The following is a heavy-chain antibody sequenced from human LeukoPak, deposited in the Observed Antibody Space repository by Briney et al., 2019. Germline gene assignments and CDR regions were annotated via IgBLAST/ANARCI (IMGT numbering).Heavy chain of an antibody. J-gene: IGHJ4*02. CDR2: MNHSGST. Sequence: SETLSLTCAVYGGSFSGYYWSWIRQPPGKGLEWIGEMNHSGSTNYNPSLKSRVTISVDTSKNQFSLKLSSVTAADTAVYYCARGGKTRRFDYWGQGTLVTVSS. V-gene: IGHV4-34*01. CDR1: GGSFSGYY. CDR3: ARGGKTRRFDY.